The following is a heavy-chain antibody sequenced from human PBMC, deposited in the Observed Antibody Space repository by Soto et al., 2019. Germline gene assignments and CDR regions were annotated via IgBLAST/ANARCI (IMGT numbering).Heavy chain of an antibody. D-gene: IGHD1-26*01. J-gene: IGHJ6*03. CDR3: ARDNTGGSYVYSYVDV. CDR2: ISWNSGTI. CDR1: GVTFADHA. Sequence: PGGPQRLSCAAAGVTFADHAIHWVIQTPGKGLEWVSGISWNSGTIDYADSVQGRFTISRDKAKNSLYLQMNSLRAEDTALYYCARDNTGGSYVYSYVDVWGTGTTVTVSS. V-gene: IGHV3-9*01.